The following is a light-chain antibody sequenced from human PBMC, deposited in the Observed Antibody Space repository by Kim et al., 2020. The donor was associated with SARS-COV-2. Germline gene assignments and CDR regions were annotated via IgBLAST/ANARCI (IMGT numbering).Light chain of an antibody. CDR3: SSYTRSSTNYV. Sequence: QSITPSCTGTSRDVGSYNYVTWYQQHPGKAPKLMIYAVSNRPSGVSNRFSGSKSGNTASLTISGLQAEDEADYYCSSYTRSSTNYVFGTGTKVTVL. CDR1: SRDVGSYNY. CDR2: AVS. J-gene: IGLJ1*01. V-gene: IGLV2-14*03.